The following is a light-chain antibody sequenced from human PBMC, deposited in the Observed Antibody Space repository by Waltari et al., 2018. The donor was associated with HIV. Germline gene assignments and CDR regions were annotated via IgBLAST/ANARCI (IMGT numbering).Light chain of an antibody. V-gene: IGKV4-1*01. J-gene: IGKJ1*01. CDR1: QSVLYTSDTKNY. CDR2: WTS. CDR3: QQFYGFPWT. Sequence: DIVMTQSPDSLAVSLGERATLNCTSRQSVLYTSDTKNYLATYQHKPGQPRKSPISWTSARESGVPGRFSGSGSGANFTLTIRSLQAEDVAVYDCQQFYGFPWTFGQGTKVEIK.